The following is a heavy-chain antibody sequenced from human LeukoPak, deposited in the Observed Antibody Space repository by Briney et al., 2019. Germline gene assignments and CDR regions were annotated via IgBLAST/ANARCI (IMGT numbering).Heavy chain of an antibody. CDR3: ATEFGEMLTTAFDI. J-gene: IGHJ3*02. D-gene: IGHD3-10*01. CDR2: ISAYNGNT. Sequence: ASVKVSCKASGYTFTSYGISWVRQAPGQGLEWMGWISAYNGNTNYAQKLQGRVTMTTDTSTSTAYMELSSLRSEDTAVYYCATEFGEMLTTAFDIWGQGTMVTVSS. CDR1: GYTFTSYG. V-gene: IGHV1-18*01.